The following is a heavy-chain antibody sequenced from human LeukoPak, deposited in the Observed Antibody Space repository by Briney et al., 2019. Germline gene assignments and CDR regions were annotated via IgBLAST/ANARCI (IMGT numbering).Heavy chain of an antibody. CDR2: INPSGGST. CDR1: GYTFTSYG. CDR3: ARGSSGWYSVAY. V-gene: IGHV1-46*01. Sequence: ASVKVSCKASGYTFTSYGIRWVRQAPGQGLEWMGIINPSGGSTSYAQKFQGRVTMTRDTSTNTVYMELSSLRSEDTAVYYCARGSSGWYSVAYWGQGTLVTVSS. J-gene: IGHJ4*02. D-gene: IGHD6-19*01.